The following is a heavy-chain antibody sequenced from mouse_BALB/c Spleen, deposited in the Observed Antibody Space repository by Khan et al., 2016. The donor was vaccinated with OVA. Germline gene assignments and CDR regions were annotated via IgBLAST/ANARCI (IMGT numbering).Heavy chain of an antibody. J-gene: IGHJ3*01. D-gene: IGHD2-1*01. Sequence: VQLQQSGAELVRPGALVKLSCKASGFNIKDYYMHWVKQRPEQGLVWIGRIAPENGNTIYAPMFQGQSSITSDTSSNTAYLQLSSLTSEDTAVYYWASDGNSPWFDYWGQGTLVTVSA. CDR3: ASDGNSPWFDY. V-gene: IGHV14-1*02. CDR1: GFNIKDYY. CDR2: IAPENGNT.